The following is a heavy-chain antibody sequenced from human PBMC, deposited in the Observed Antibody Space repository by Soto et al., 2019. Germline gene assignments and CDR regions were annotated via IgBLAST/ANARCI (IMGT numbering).Heavy chain of an antibody. V-gene: IGHV4-59*01. CDR2: IYYSGST. CDR3: ARESVDCSGGSCYSSIFLNYYYYYYMDV. CDR1: GGSISSYY. J-gene: IGHJ6*03. Sequence: PSETLSLTCAVSGGSISSYYWSWIRQPPGKGLEWIGYIYYSGSTNYNPSLKSRVTISVDTSKNQFSLKLSSVTAADTAVYYCARESVDCSGGSCYSSIFLNYYYYYYMDVWGKGTTVTVSS. D-gene: IGHD2-15*01.